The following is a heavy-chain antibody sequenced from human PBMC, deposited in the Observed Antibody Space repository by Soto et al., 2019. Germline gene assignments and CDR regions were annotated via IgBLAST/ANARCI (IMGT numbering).Heavy chain of an antibody. V-gene: IGHV3-48*03. CDR2: ISGSGSTI. Sequence: PGGSVRLSCAATGFTFSIHEMNWIRQTPGKRLEWIAKISGSGSTINYADSVKGRFTISRDNVQRTLHLQMDSLRVEDTGVYYCARGGVYWGRGTLVTVSS. J-gene: IGHJ1*01. CDR1: GFTFSIHE. CDR3: ARGGVY. D-gene: IGHD2-8*01.